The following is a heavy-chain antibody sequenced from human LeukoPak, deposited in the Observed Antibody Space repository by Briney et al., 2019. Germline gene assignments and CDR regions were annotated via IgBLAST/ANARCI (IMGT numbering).Heavy chain of an antibody. Sequence: ASVKVSCKASGGTFSSYAISWVRQAPGQGLEWMGGIIPIFGTANYAQKFQGRVTITADESTSTAYMELSSLRSEDTAVYYCATASDSSGWYWAFDIWGQGTMVTVSS. CDR1: GGTFSSYA. V-gene: IGHV1-69*13. D-gene: IGHD6-19*01. CDR2: IIPIFGTA. J-gene: IGHJ3*02. CDR3: ATASDSSGWYWAFDI.